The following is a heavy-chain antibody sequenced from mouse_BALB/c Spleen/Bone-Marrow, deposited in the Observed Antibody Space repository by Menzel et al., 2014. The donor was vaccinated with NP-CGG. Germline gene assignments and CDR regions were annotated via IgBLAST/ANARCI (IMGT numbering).Heavy chain of an antibody. V-gene: IGHV5-6-2*01. D-gene: IGHD1-1*01. CDR3: ARRGISTSEGVGAMDY. CDR1: GFTFSSYY. J-gene: IGHJ4*01. Sequence: DVMLVESGGGLVKLGGSLKLSCAASGFTFSSYYMSWVRRTPEKRLELVAAIISNGGGTYYPDTMKGRFIISRDNAKNTLYLQMSSLKSEDTALYYCARRGISTSEGVGAMDYWGQGTSVTVSS. CDR2: IISNGGGT.